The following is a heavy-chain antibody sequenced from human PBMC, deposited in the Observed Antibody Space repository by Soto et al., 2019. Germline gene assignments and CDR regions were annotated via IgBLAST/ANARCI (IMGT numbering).Heavy chain of an antibody. V-gene: IGHV3-33*01. Sequence: QVQLVQSGGGVVQPGKSLRLSCSASGFSFGFFGMHWLRQAPGKGLEWVAVIWYDGSKEYYADSVKGRFTISRDKPRNVLFLEMNSPRAEDTAVYYCARASGYYLFDYWGQGAVVTVSS. D-gene: IGHD3-22*01. CDR2: IWYDGSKE. J-gene: IGHJ4*02. CDR1: GFSFGFFG. CDR3: ARASGYYLFDY.